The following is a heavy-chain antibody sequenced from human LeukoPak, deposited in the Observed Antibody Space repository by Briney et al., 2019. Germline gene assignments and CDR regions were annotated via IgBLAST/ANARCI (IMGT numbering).Heavy chain of an antibody. J-gene: IGHJ4*02. CDR2: ISGSGGST. CDR1: GFTFSSYA. Sequence: PGGSLRLSCAASGFTFSSYAMSWVRQAPGKGLEWVSAISGSGGSTYYADSVKGRFAISRDNSKNTLYLQMNSLRAEDTAVYYCANLAGIAVTDRRENFDYWGQGTLVTVSS. D-gene: IGHD6-19*01. V-gene: IGHV3-23*01. CDR3: ANLAGIAVTDRRENFDY.